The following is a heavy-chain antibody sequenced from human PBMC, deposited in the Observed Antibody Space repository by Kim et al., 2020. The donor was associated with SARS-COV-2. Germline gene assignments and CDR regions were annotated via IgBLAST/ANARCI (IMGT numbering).Heavy chain of an antibody. CDR2: T. CDR3: ARGLHGSVEAY. D-gene: IGHD2-15*01. V-gene: IGHV4-4*07. J-gene: IGHJ4*02. Sequence: TTYNPYLKSRVTMSLDTSKNQFSRKLSSVTSADTAVYYCARGLHGSVEAYRGQGTLVTVAS.